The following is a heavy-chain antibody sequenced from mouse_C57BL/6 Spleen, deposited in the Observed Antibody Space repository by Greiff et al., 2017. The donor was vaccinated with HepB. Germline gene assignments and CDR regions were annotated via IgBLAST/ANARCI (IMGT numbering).Heavy chain of an antibody. V-gene: IGHV5-9-1*02. J-gene: IGHJ3*01. Sequence: DVKLQESGEGLVKPGGSLKLSCAASGFTFSSYAMSWVRQTPEKRLEWVAYISSGGDYIYYADTVKGRFTISRDNARNTLYLQMSSLKSEDTAMYYCTRERGYYGNLFAYWGQGTLVTVSA. CDR2: ISSGGDYI. D-gene: IGHD2-1*01. CDR3: TRERGYYGNLFAY. CDR1: GFTFSSYA.